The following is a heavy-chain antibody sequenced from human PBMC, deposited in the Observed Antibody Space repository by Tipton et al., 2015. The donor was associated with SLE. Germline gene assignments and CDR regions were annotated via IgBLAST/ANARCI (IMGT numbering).Heavy chain of an antibody. V-gene: IGHV4-39*07. J-gene: IGHJ4*02. D-gene: IGHD3-10*01. Sequence: TLSLPCTVSGGSISSSSYYWGWIRQPPGKGLEWLGSIYYSGSTYYNPSLKSRVTISVDTSKNQFSLKLSSVTAADTAVYYCARFGSEWGSFDYWGQGTLVTVSS. CDR2: IYYSGST. CDR3: ARFGSEWGSFDY. CDR1: GGSISSSSYY.